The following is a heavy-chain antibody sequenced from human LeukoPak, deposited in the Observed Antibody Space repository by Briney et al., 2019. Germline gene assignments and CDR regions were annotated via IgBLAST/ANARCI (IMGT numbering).Heavy chain of an antibody. CDR2: ISYDGSNK. V-gene: IGHV3-30*18. J-gene: IGHJ4*02. Sequence: GRSLRLSCAASGFTFSSYGMHWVRQAPGKGLEWVAVISYDGSNKYCADSVKGRFTISRDNSKNTLYLQMNSLRAEDTAVYYCAKGLIAARLTPFDYWGQGTLVTVSS. CDR3: AKGLIAARLTPFDY. D-gene: IGHD6-6*01. CDR1: GFTFSSYG.